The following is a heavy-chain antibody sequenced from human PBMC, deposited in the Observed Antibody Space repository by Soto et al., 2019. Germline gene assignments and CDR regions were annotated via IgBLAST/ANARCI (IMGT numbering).Heavy chain of an antibody. CDR3: ARQPEVPAAIVSFGLYYYYNMDV. CDR2: IYYSGST. CDR1: GGSISSSSYY. J-gene: IGHJ6*03. Sequence: QLQLQESGPGLVKPSETLSLTCTVSGGSISSSSYYWGWIRQPPGKGLEWIGSIYYSGSTYYNPSLKSRVTISVDTSKNKYSLKMSSVTAADTAVYYCARQPEVPAAIVSFGLYYYYNMDVWGKGTTDTVSS. V-gene: IGHV4-39*01. D-gene: IGHD2-2*01.